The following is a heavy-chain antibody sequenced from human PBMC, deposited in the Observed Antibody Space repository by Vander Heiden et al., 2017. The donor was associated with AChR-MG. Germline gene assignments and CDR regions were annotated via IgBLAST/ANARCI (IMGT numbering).Heavy chain of an antibody. Sequence: QVQLQQSGPGPVKPSQTFATTCAITGESASLKNLAWNWIRKSPSRDLEWLRRTYYRSKWYYEYAVSVQSRISINPDTSKNQFSLQRISVTPEDTAVYYCARESISNNYYESWGQGTLVTVS. J-gene: IGHJ4*02. V-gene: IGHV6-1*01. D-gene: IGHD2-2*01. CDR3: ARESISNNYYES. CDR1: GESASLKNLA. CDR2: TYYRSKWYY.